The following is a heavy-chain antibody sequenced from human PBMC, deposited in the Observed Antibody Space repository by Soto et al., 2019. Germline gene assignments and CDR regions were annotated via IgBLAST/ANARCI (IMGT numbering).Heavy chain of an antibody. CDR3: AKDQYYYDSSGNFDY. Sequence: EVQLLESGGGLVQPGGSLRLSCAASGFTFSSYVMSWVRQAPGKGLEWVSSISGSGGSTYYADSVKGRCTISRDNSKNTLYLHMTSLRAEDTAVYYCAKDQYYYDSSGNFDYWGQGTLVTVS. D-gene: IGHD3-22*01. CDR1: GFTFSSYV. CDR2: ISGSGGST. J-gene: IGHJ4*02. V-gene: IGHV3-23*01.